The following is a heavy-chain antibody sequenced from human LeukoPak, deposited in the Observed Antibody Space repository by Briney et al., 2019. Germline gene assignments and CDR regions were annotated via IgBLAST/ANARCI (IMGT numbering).Heavy chain of an antibody. CDR3: GGKKTSFGELLHCMDV. CDR1: GGSISKYY. V-gene: IGHV4-59*01. D-gene: IGHD3-10*01. CDR2: VYYVGSA. Sequence: SETLSLTCTVSGGSISKYYLTWIRQAPGKGLEWIGYVYYVGSANYNPSLKSRVTISLNLSKNQYSLQLTSVHTGDTVVYYCGGKKTSFGELLHCMDVWGQGPTVAVYS. J-gene: IGHJ6*02.